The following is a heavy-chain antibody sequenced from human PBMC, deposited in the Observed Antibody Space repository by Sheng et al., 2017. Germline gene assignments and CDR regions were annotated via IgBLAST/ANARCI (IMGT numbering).Heavy chain of an antibody. Sequence: QVQLVESGGGVVQPGRSLRLSCAASGFTFSTCGMHWVRQAPGKGLEWVAVIWYDGNNKYYADSVKGRFTISRDNSKNTLYLQINSLRAEDTAMYYCARDRAPYYYGMDVWGQGTTVTVSS. CDR2: IWYDGNNK. CDR3: ARDRAPYYYGMDV. J-gene: IGHJ6*02. V-gene: IGHV3-33*01. D-gene: IGHD3-10*01. CDR1: GFTFSTCG.